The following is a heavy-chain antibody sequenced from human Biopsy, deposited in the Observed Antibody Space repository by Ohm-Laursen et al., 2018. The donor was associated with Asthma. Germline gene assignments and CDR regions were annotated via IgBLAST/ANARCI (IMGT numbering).Heavy chain of an antibody. CDR2: VNTGNGDT. D-gene: IGHD3-9*01. V-gene: IGHV1-3*04. CDR1: GYTFISFA. CDR3: ARTYYDFLTGQVKDVFGV. Sequence: SVKISCKASGYTFISFAIHWVRQAPGQRLEWMGWVNTGNGDTKYSQKFQGRVTITRDTSASTAYMELRSLRSEDTATYYCARTYYDFLTGQVKDVFGVWGQGTMVTVSS. J-gene: IGHJ3*01.